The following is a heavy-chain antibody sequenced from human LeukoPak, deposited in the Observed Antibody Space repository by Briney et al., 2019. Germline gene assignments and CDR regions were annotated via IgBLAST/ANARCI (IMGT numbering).Heavy chain of an antibody. CDR2: IKEDGSEK. CDR3: ARDGRHVAIDAYDI. CDR1: GFTFSSYW. J-gene: IGHJ3*02. V-gene: IGHV3-7*01. Sequence: GGSLRPSCAASGFTFSSYWMTWVRQAPGKGLEWVANIKEDGSEKYYVDSVRGRFTISRDNARNSLYLQMSSLRGEDTAMYYCARDGRHVAIDAYDIWGQGTMVTVSS. D-gene: IGHD5-12*01.